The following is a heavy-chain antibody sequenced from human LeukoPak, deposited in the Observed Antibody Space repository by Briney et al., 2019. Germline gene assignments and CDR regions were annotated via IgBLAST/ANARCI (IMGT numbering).Heavy chain of an antibody. D-gene: IGHD2-2*01. J-gene: IGHJ4*02. CDR2: ISGSGGST. V-gene: IGHV3-23*01. CDR1: GFTFSSYA. CDR3: AKDPGVVPAASYFDY. Sequence: GGSLRLSCAASGFTFSSYAMSWVRQAPGKGLEWVSAISGSGGSTYHADSVKGRFTISRDNSKNTLYLQMNSLRAEDTAVYYCAKDPGVVPAASYFDYWGQGTLVTVSS.